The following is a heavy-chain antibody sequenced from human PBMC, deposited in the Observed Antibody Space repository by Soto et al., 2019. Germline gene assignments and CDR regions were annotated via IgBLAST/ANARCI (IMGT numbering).Heavy chain of an antibody. D-gene: IGHD3-3*01. CDR1: GYTFTSYG. V-gene: IGHV1-18*01. CDR3: ARVHTIFGVVTRIDY. CDR2: ISAYNGNT. Sequence: ASVKVSCKASGYTFTSYGISWVRQAPGQGLEWMGWISAYNGNTNYAQKLQGGVTMTTDTSTSTAYMELRSLRSDDTAVYYCARVHTIFGVVTRIDYWGQGTLVTVSS. J-gene: IGHJ4*02.